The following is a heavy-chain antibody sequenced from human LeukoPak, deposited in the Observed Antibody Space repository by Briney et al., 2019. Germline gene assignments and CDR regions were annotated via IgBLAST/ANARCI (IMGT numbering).Heavy chain of an antibody. Sequence: GGSLRLSCAASGFTFSSYSMNWVRQAPGKGLEWVSSIVSSGRYIYYADSLKGRSTIFRDNAKNSLYLQMNSLRAEDTAVYYCARESGGYCSTTSCYKGYFDYWGQGTLVTVSS. CDR2: IVSSGRYI. V-gene: IGHV3-21*01. CDR1: GFTFSSYS. D-gene: IGHD2-2*02. J-gene: IGHJ4*02. CDR3: ARESGGYCSTTSCYKGYFDY.